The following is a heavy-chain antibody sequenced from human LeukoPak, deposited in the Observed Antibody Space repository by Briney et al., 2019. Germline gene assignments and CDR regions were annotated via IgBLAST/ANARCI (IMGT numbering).Heavy chain of an antibody. CDR2: INQSGST. Sequence: SETLSLTCAVYGGSVSGYYWSWIRQPPGKGVEWIGEINQSGSTNYNPSLKSRVTISVDTSKKQFSLKLSSVTAADTAVYYCARGVCSGGGCYGLFNYWGQGTLVTVSS. J-gene: IGHJ4*02. V-gene: IGHV4-34*01. D-gene: IGHD2-15*01. CDR3: ARGVCSGGGCYGLFNY. CDR1: GGSVSGYY.